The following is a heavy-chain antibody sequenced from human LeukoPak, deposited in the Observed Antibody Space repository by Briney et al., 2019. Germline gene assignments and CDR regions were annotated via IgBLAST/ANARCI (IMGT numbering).Heavy chain of an antibody. J-gene: IGHJ4*02. D-gene: IGHD6-13*01. Sequence: GGSLRLSCAASGFTFTNAWMSWVRQAPGKGLEWVSRIESDGSTTNYADSVKGGFTISREKAKNTLYLQMNSVREDDTAVYYCARYSSNWHAVDYWGQGTLVTVSS. CDR3: ARYSSNWHAVDY. V-gene: IGHV3-74*01. CDR2: IESDGSTT. CDR1: GFTFTNAW.